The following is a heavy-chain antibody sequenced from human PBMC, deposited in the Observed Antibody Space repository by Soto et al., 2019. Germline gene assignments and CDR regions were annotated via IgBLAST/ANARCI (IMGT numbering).Heavy chain of an antibody. V-gene: IGHV4-4*03. CDR2: IYHSGST. Sequence: LRRTLSLTCAVSGGSISSSNWWSWVRQPPGKGLEWIGEIYHSGSTNYNPSLKSRVTISVDKSKNQFSLKLSSVTAADTAVYYCARRISITMVRGGTNWFDPWGQGTLVTVSS. CDR3: ARRISITMVRGGTNWFDP. D-gene: IGHD3-10*01. J-gene: IGHJ5*02. CDR1: GGSISSSNW.